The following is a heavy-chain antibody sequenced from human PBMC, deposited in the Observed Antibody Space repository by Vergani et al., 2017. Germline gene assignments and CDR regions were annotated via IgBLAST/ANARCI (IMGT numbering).Heavy chain of an antibody. CDR1: GFTFSSYG. CDR3: ARDYIGKYKLGYCSGGSCYGGGNGMDV. V-gene: IGHV3-33*01. J-gene: IGHJ6*02. Sequence: QVQLVESGGGVVQPGRSLRLSCAASGFTFSSYGMHWVRQAPGKGLEWVAVIWYDGSNKYYADSVKGRFTISRDNSKNTLYLQMNSLSAEDTAVYYCARDYIGKYKLGYCSGGSCYGGGNGMDVWGQGTTVTVSS. CDR2: IWYDGSNK. D-gene: IGHD2-15*01.